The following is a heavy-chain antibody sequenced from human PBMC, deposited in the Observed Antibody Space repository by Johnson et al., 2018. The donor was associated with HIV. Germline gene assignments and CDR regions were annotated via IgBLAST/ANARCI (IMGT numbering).Heavy chain of an antibody. D-gene: IGHD2-21*02. J-gene: IGHJ3*02. V-gene: IGHV3-33*01. CDR3: ARGGAYCGGDCNAFDI. Sequence: QVQLVESGGGVVQPGRSLRLSCAASGFTFSNYGMHWVRQAPGKGLEWVAVIWYDGSKKYYADSVKGRFTISRDNSKNTLYLQMNSLRAEDSAVYYCARGGAYCGGDCNAFDIWGQGTMVTVSS. CDR1: GFTFSNYG. CDR2: IWYDGSKK.